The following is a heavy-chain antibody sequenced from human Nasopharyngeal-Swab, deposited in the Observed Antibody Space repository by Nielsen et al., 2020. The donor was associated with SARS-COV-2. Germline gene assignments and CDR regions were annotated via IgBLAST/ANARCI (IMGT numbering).Heavy chain of an antibody. CDR1: GFTFSSCS. Sequence: GESLKISCAASGFTFSSCSMNWVRQAPGKGLEWVSSISSSSSYIYYADSVKGRFTISRDNAKNSLYLQMNSLRAEDTAVYYCARGSYYYDSSGYYDYWGQGTLVTVSS. CDR2: ISSSSSYI. D-gene: IGHD3-22*01. V-gene: IGHV3-21*01. CDR3: ARGSYYYDSSGYYDY. J-gene: IGHJ4*02.